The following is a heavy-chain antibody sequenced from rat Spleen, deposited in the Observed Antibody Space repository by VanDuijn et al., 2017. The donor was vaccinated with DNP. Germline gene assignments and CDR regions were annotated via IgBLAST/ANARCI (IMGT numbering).Heavy chain of an antibody. V-gene: IGHV3-1*01. J-gene: IGHJ3*01. CDR3: ARSDYYGSFRPFTY. Sequence: EVQLQESGPGLVKPSQSLSLTCSVTGYSITSNYWGWVRKFPGNKMEWMGYISYSGNTGYNPSLKRRISITRDTSKNQFFLQLSSVTTEDTATYYCARSDYYGSFRPFTYWGQGTLVTVSS. D-gene: IGHD1-2*01. CDR2: ISYSGNT. CDR1: GYSITSNY.